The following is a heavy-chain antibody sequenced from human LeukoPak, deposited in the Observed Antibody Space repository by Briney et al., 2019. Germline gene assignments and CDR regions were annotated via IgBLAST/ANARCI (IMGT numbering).Heavy chain of an antibody. V-gene: IGHV3-9*01. CDR1: GFTFDDYA. CDR2: ISWNSGSI. CDR3: AREFSLYVWGSYRSNWFDP. D-gene: IGHD3-16*02. Sequence: GGSLRLSCAASGFTFDDYAMHWVRQAPGKGLEWVSGISWNSGSIGYADSVKGRFTISRDNAKNSLYLQMNSLRAEDTAVYYCAREFSLYVWGSYRSNWFDPWGQGTLVTVSS. J-gene: IGHJ5*02.